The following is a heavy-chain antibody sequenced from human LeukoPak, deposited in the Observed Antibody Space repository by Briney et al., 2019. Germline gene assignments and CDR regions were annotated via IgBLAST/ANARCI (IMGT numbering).Heavy chain of an antibody. D-gene: IGHD4-17*01. CDR1: GFTLSNYS. CDR2: ISSSSSYI. V-gene: IGHV3-21*01. Sequence: GGSLRLSCAASGFTLSNYSMNWVRQAPGKGLEWVAFISSSSSYIFYADSLKGRFTISRDNAKNSLYLQMNSLRADDTAVYYCARDLAYGDDGLWGQGTLVTVPS. CDR3: ARDLAYGDDGL. J-gene: IGHJ4*02.